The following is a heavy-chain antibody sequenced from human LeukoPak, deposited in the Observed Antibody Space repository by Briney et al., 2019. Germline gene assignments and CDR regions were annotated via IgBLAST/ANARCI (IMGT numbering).Heavy chain of an antibody. D-gene: IGHD4-17*01. Sequence: PGGSLRLSCAASGFTFSSYGMHWVRQAPGKGLEWVAFIRYDGSNKYYADSVKGRFTISRDNSKNTLYLQMNSLRAEDTAVYYCARGHFTVFDYWGQGTLVTVSS. V-gene: IGHV3-30*02. CDR3: ARGHFTVFDY. J-gene: IGHJ4*02. CDR2: IRYDGSNK. CDR1: GFTFSSYG.